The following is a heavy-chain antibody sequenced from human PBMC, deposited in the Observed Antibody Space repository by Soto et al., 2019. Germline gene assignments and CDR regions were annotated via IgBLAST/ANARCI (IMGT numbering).Heavy chain of an antibody. D-gene: IGHD3-22*01. CDR2: IYYSGST. CDR1: GGSISSGGYY. Sequence: SETLSLTCTVSGGSISSGGYYWSWIRQHPGKGLEWIGYIYYSGSTYYNPSLKSRVTISVDTSKNQFSLKLSSVTAADTAVYYCERVNYYDSSGYFDYWGQGTLVTVSS. CDR3: ERVNYYDSSGYFDY. V-gene: IGHV4-31*03. J-gene: IGHJ4*02.